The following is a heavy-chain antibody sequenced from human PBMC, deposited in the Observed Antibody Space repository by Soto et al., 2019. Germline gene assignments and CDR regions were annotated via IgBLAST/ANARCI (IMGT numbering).Heavy chain of an antibody. CDR2: INPSGGST. V-gene: IGHV1-46*01. CDR3: AREEASGWYGGDYYYGMDV. Sequence: ASVKVSCKASGYTFTSYYMHWVRQAPGQGLEWMGIINPSGGSTSYAQKFQGRVTMTRDTSTGTVYMELSSLRSEDTAVYYCAREEASGWYGGDYYYGMDVWGQGTTVTVSS. CDR1: GYTFTSYY. D-gene: IGHD6-19*01. J-gene: IGHJ6*02.